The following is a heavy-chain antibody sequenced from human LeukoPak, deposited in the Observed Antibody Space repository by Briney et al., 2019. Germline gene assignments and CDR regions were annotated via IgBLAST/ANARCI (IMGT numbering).Heavy chain of an antibody. Sequence: GASVKVSCKASGYTFTSYYMHWVRQAPGQGLEWMGIINPSGGSTSYAQKFQGRVTMTRGTSTSTVYMELSSLRSEDTAVYYCARSNIVVVVAATPGYFQHWGQGTLVTVSS. CDR1: GYTFTSYY. CDR3: ARSNIVVVVAATPGYFQH. J-gene: IGHJ1*01. V-gene: IGHV1-46*01. D-gene: IGHD2-15*01. CDR2: INPSGGST.